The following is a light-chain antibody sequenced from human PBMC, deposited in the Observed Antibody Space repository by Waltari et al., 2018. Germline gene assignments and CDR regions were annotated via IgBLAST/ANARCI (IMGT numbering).Light chain of an antibody. CDR1: SSNIGTNS. CDR3: AAWDDSLSGLV. CDR2: GHN. J-gene: IGLJ3*02. Sequence: QSVLTQPPSASGTPGQRVTISCSGSSSNIGTNSVNWYQQLPGTAPKLLIYGHNARPTGVPDRVSGSKSGSSASLAISGLQSEDEADYYCAAWDDSLSGLVFGGGTKVTVL. V-gene: IGLV1-44*01.